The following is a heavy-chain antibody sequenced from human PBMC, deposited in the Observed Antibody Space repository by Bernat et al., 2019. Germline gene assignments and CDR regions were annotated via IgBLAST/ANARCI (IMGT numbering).Heavy chain of an antibody. V-gene: IGHV3-23*04. Sequence: EVQLVESGGGLVQPGGSLRLSCAASGFTFSSYALSWVRPAPGKGLGWVSAISGSCGSTYCADSVKDRFTISSDNSKNTLYLQMNSLRAEDTSVYYCAKGIWFGELLSYTYDYWGQGTLVTVSS. D-gene: IGHD3-10*01. CDR1: GFTFSSYA. CDR3: AKGIWFGELLSYTYDY. CDR2: ISGSCGST. J-gene: IGHJ4*02.